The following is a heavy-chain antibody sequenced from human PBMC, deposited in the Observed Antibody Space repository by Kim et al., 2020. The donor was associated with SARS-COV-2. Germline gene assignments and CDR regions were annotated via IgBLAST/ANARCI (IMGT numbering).Heavy chain of an antibody. V-gene: IGHV3-23*01. CDR3: AKDLGFCSGSNCYTDWYFDL. J-gene: IGHJ2*01. D-gene: IGHD2-2*02. CDR1: GFSLSNYA. Sequence: GGSLRLSCVASGFSLSNYAMTWVRQAPGKGLEWVSSLSASGRVTYYADSVKGRFTISRDISNNTLYLQMNSLRTGDTAIYYCAKDLGFCSGSNCYTDWYFDLWGRGTLVSVSS. CDR2: LSASGRVT.